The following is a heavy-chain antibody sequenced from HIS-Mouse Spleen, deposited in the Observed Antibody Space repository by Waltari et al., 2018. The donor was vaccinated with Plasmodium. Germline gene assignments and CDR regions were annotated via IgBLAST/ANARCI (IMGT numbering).Heavy chain of an antibody. CDR3: ARGLRGHYWYFDL. CDR1: GGSFSGYY. CDR2: MKHSGSN. D-gene: IGHD3-10*01. J-gene: IGHJ2*01. Sequence: QVQLQQWGAGLLKPSETLSLTCAVYGGSFSGYYWSWIRQPPGKGLEWIGEMKHSGSNNYNPSLKSRVTISVDTSKNQFSLKLSAVTAADTAVYYCARGLRGHYWYFDLWGRGTLVTVSS. V-gene: IGHV4-34*01.